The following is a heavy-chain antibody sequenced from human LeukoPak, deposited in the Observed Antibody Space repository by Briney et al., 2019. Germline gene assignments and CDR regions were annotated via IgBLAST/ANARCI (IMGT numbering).Heavy chain of an antibody. CDR1: GGSFSIYY. Sequence: SETLSLTCTVSGGSFSIYYWSWIRQPAGKGLEWIGRIYTSGNTYYNPSLKSRVTMSVDTSKNQFSLNLSSVTAADTAVYYCARVFSVAGTFDYWGQGTLVTVSS. D-gene: IGHD6-19*01. J-gene: IGHJ4*02. V-gene: IGHV4-4*07. CDR3: ARVFSVAGTFDY. CDR2: IYTSGNT.